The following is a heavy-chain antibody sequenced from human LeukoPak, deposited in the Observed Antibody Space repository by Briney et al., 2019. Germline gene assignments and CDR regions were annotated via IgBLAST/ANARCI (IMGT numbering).Heavy chain of an antibody. J-gene: IGHJ4*02. Sequence: PGGSLRLSCAASGFTFSSYSMDWVRQAPGKGLEWVSSISSSSSYIYYADSVKGRFTISRDNAKNSLYLQMNSLRAEDTAVYYCARETAYYYDISGYDFDYWGQGTLVTVSS. CDR3: ARETAYYYDISGYDFDY. CDR1: GFTFSSYS. V-gene: IGHV3-21*01. D-gene: IGHD3-22*01. CDR2: ISSSSSYI.